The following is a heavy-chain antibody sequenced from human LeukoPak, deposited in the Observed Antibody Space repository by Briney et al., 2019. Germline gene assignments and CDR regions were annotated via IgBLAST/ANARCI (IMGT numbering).Heavy chain of an antibody. V-gene: IGHV4-59*08. CDR2: IYYSGST. CDR3: ARTIFGVDYNWFDP. Sequence: PSGTLSLTCAVSGGSISSYYWSWIRQPPGKGLEWIGYIYYSGSTNYNPSLKSRVTISVDTSKNQFSLKLSSVTAADTAVYYCARTIFGVDYNWFDPWGQGTLVTVSS. D-gene: IGHD3-3*01. J-gene: IGHJ5*02. CDR1: GGSISSYY.